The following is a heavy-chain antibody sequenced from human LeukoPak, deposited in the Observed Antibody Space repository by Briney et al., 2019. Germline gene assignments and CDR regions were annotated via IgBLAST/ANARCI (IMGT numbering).Heavy chain of an antibody. CDR1: GYTFTGYY. CDR2: INPNSGGT. Sequence: AASVKVSCKASGYTFTGYYMHWVRQAPGQGLEWMGWINPNSGGTNYAQKFQGRVTMTRDTSISTAYMELSRLRSDDTAVYYCARGGYCSSTSCHPIDYWGQGTLVTVSS. CDR3: ARGGYCSSTSCHPIDY. V-gene: IGHV1-2*02. J-gene: IGHJ4*02. D-gene: IGHD2-2*01.